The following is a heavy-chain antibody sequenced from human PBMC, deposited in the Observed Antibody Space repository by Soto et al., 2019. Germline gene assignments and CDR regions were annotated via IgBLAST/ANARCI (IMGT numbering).Heavy chain of an antibody. CDR2: NNWNGGSK. V-gene: IGHV3-20*01. CDR3: ARGRNSVWYGVGLFDY. CDR1: GFIFNDYG. Sequence: GGSLRLSCEASGFIFNDYGMNWVRQAPGKGLEWVSGNNWNGGSKGYAESVKGRFTISRDNAKNNLNLKMNNQRAEDTSFFHCARGRNSVWYGVGLFDYWGQGTLVTVSS. J-gene: IGHJ4*02. D-gene: IGHD4-17*01.